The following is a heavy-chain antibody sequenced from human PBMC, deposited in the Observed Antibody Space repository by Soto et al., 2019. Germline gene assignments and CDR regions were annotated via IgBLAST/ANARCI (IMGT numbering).Heavy chain of an antibody. CDR3: AKDYTLLVATIEGIYFDY. J-gene: IGHJ4*02. V-gene: IGHV3-23*01. CDR2: ISGSGGST. D-gene: IGHD5-12*01. CDR1: GFTFSSYA. Sequence: GGSLRLSCAASGFTFSSYAMSWVRQAPGKGLEWVSAISGSGGSTYYADYVKGRFTISRDNSKNTLYLQMNSLRAEDTAVYYCAKDYTLLVATIEGIYFDYWGQGTLVTVSS.